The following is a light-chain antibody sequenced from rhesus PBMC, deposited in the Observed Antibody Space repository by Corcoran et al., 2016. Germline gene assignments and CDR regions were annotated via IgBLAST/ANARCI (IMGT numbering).Light chain of an antibody. V-gene: IGLV2S7*01. CDR3: YSYTTSSTFI. Sequence: QSALTQPPSVSKSLGQSVTISCTGTSSDIGGYNGVSWYQQHPGKVPRLVMYGVSQRPSGVSDRFSGSKTGNTASLTISGLLAEDEADYHCYSYTTSSTFIFGGGTRLTVL. J-gene: IGLJ1*01. CDR2: GVS. CDR1: SSDIGGYNG.